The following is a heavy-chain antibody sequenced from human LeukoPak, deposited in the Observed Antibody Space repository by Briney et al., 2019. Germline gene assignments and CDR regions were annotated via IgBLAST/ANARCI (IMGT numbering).Heavy chain of an antibody. J-gene: IGHJ3*02. V-gene: IGHV3-53*01. CDR1: GFTVSSNY. D-gene: IGHD1-26*01. Sequence: PGGSLRLSCAASGFTVSSNYMSWVRQAPGKGLEWVSVIYSGDTTFYADSVKGRFTISRDNAKNSLYLQMNSLRAEDTAVYYCATLLWEAAFDIWGQGTMVAVSS. CDR2: IYSGDTT. CDR3: ATLLWEAAFDI.